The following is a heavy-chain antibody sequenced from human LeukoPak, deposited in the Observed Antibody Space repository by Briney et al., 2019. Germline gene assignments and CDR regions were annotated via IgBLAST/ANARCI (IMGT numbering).Heavy chain of an antibody. CDR1: GFTFSSYE. Sequence: GGSLRLSCAASGFTFSSYEMNWVRQAPGKGLEWVSYISSSGDTIYYADSVKGRFTISRDNAKNSLYLQMNSLRAEDTAVYYCARDLLWFGELAAGAFDYWGQGTLVTVSS. CDR3: ARDLLWFGELAAGAFDY. V-gene: IGHV3-48*03. J-gene: IGHJ4*02. CDR2: ISSSGDTI. D-gene: IGHD3-10*01.